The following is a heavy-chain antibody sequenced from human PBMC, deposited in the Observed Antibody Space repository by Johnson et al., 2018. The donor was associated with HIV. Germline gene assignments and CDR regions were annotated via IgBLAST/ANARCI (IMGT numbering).Heavy chain of an antibody. J-gene: IGHJ3*02. Sequence: VQLVESGGGVVRPGGSLRLSCVASGFTVSNNFMSWVRQAPGKGLEWVSVIYSGGSTYYADSVKGRFTISRDNSKNTLYLQMNSLRAEDTAVYYCAGNVVAPAAYVFDIWGQGTMVTVSS. CDR2: IYSGGST. D-gene: IGHD2-2*01. V-gene: IGHV3-66*01. CDR3: AGNVVAPAAYVFDI. CDR1: GFTVSNNF.